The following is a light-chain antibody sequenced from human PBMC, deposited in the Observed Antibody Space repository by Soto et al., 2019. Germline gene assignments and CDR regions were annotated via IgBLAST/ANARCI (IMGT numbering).Light chain of an antibody. J-gene: IGLJ2*01. CDR1: SANIGGTNY. CDR3: ASWDDRLGAVI. Sequence: QSVLTQAPSASGTRGQRVLISCSGSSANIGGTNYAYWYQQLPGAAPKLLMHSNNLRPSGVPERISGSKSGTSASLAISGLRSEDEAVYYCASWDDRLGAVIFGGGTKVTVL. V-gene: IGLV1-47*02. CDR2: SNN.